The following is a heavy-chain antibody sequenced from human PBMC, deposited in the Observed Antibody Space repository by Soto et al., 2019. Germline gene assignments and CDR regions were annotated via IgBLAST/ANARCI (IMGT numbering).Heavy chain of an antibody. CDR1: GFTFSSYG. J-gene: IGHJ4*02. CDR2: ISYDGSNK. Sequence: GGSLRLSCAASGFTFSSYGMHWVRQAPGKGLEWVAVISYDGSNKYYADSVKGRFTISRDNSKNTLYLQMNSLRAEDTAVYYCAKDWTTVTTESFDYWGQGTLVTVSS. CDR3: AKDWTTVTTESFDY. D-gene: IGHD4-17*01. V-gene: IGHV3-30*18.